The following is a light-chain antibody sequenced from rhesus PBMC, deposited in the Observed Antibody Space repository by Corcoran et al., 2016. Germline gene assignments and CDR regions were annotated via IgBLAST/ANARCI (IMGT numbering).Light chain of an antibody. J-gene: IGKJ1*01. CDR3: MQSTEDPWT. V-gene: IGKV2S2*01. CDR1: QSLLHSNGNTY. Sequence: DIVMTQAPLSLPVTPGEPASISCRSSQSLLHSNGNTYLDWYLQKPGQSPRLLIYKVTNRESGVPDRFSGSGSGTYFTLKISRVDPEDVGTYYCMQSTEDPWTFGQGTKVDIK. CDR2: KVT.